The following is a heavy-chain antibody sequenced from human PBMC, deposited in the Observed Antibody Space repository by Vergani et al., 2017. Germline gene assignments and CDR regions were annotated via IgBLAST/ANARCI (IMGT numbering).Heavy chain of an antibody. V-gene: IGHV4-4*07. CDR1: GGSIRSYY. CDR3: ARDLGSGWYDF. J-gene: IGHJ4*02. D-gene: IGHD6-13*01. CDR2: IQSSGST. Sequence: QVQLQESGPGLVKPSETLSLTCTVSGGSIRSYYWSWIRQPAGKGLEWIGRIQSSGSTNYNPALKSRITLSVDTSKNHFSLRLTSVTSADTAVYYCARDLGSGWYDFWGQGTLVTVSS.